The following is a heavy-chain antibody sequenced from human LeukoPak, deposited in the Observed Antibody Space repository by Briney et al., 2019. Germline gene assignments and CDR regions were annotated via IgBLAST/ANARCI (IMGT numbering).Heavy chain of an antibody. J-gene: IGHJ4*02. CDR2: INSAGSEI. D-gene: IGHD6-13*01. CDR1: GFTFSTYW. CDR3: GREDISNSWYIDY. Sequence: GGSLRLSCGASGFTFSTYWMHWVRQAPGQGLVWVSRINSAGSEITYADSVKSRFTMSRDNAKNTLYLQVNSLRAEDTAVYYCGREDISNSWYIDYWGQGTLVTVSS. V-gene: IGHV3-74*01.